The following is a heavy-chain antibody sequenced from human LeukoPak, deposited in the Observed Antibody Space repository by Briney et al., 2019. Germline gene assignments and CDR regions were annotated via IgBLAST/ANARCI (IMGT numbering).Heavy chain of an antibody. V-gene: IGHV1-69*05. D-gene: IGHD3-22*01. CDR2: IIPIFGTA. CDR1: GGTFSSYA. CDR3: ARDLFGYYDSSGQGGY. J-gene: IGHJ4*02. Sequence: ASVKVSCKASGGTFSSYAISWVRQAPGQGLEWMGGIIPIFGTANYAQKFQGRVTITTDESTSTAYMELSSLRSEDTAVYYCARDLFGYYDSSGQGGYWGQGTLVTVSS.